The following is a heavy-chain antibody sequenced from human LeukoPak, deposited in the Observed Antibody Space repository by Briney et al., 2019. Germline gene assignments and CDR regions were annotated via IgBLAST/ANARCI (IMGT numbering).Heavy chain of an antibody. D-gene: IGHD3-10*01. J-gene: IGHJ4*02. CDR1: GFTFSSYW. V-gene: IGHV3-7*01. CDR2: INGDESEK. CDR3: SRGEGEDY. Sequence: GGSLRLSCAASGFTFSSYWMSWVRQAPGKGLEWVANINGDESEKYYVDSVKARFTISRDNAKNSLYLQMNSLRVDDTAIYYCSRGEGEDYWGQGTLVTVSS.